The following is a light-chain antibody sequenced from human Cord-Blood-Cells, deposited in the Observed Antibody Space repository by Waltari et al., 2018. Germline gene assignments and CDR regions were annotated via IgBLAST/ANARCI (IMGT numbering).Light chain of an antibody. Sequence: DIQMTQSPSTLSASVGDRVTITCRASQSISSWLAWYQQKQGKAPKLLIYKASSLESGVPSRFSGSGSWTEFTLTISSLQPDDFATYYCQQYNSSFGQATQLEIK. CDR2: KAS. J-gene: IGKJ2*01. V-gene: IGKV1-5*03. CDR3: QQYNSS. CDR1: QSISSW.